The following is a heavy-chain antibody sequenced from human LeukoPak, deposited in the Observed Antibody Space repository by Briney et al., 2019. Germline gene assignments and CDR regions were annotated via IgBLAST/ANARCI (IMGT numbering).Heavy chain of an antibody. CDR2: IHPGTGNP. J-gene: IGHJ4*02. D-gene: IGHD1-1*01. V-gene: IGHV1-2*02. CDR1: GHTFTEYY. CDR3: ASYASGYNWLKV. Sequence: GASVKVSCKSPGHTFTEYYVHWVRQAPGLGLEWLGWIHPGTGNPNYAQKFQGRVTISRDTSINTAYMELVRLKSDDTAVYYCASYASGYNWLKVWGQGTLVTVSS.